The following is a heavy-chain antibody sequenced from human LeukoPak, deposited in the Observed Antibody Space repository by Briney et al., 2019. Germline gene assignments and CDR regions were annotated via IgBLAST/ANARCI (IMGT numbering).Heavy chain of an antibody. CDR3: ARARFGELYI. Sequence: SETLSLTCTVSGGSISSGGYYWSWIRQHPGKGLEWIGYIYYSGSTYYNPSLKSRVTISVDTSKNQFSLKLSSVTAADTAVYYCARARFGELYIWGQGTLVTVSS. J-gene: IGHJ4*02. V-gene: IGHV4-31*03. CDR1: GGSISSGGYY. D-gene: IGHD3-10*01. CDR2: IYYSGST.